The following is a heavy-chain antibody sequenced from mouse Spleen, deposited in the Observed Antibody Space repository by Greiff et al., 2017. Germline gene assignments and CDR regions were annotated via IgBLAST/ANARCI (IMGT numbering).Heavy chain of an antibody. D-gene: IGHD3-1*01. Sequence: QVQLQQPGAELVKPGASVKLSCKASGYTFTDYYINWVKQRPGQGLERIARIYPGSGNTYYNEKFKGKATLTAEKSSSTAYMQLSSLTSEDSAVYFCARQLGLNYFDYWGQGTTLTVSS. CDR2: IYPGSGNT. CDR1: GYTFTDYY. CDR3: ARQLGLNYFDY. J-gene: IGHJ2*01. V-gene: IGHV1-76*01.